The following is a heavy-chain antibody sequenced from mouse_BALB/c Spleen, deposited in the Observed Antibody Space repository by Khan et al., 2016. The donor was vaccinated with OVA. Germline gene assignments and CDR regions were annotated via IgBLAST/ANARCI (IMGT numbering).Heavy chain of an antibody. J-gene: IGHJ3*01. CDR2: ISYSGST. V-gene: IGHV3-8*02. CDR3: ARYDYDYDGACAY. D-gene: IGHD2-4*01. Sequence: EVQLQESGPSLVKPSQTLSITCSVTGDSITSGYWNWIRKFPGNKLEYMGYISYSGSTYYNPSLKSRISITRDTSKNQYYLQLNSVTTEDTATYYCARYDYDYDGACAYWGQGTLVTVSA. CDR1: GDSITSGY.